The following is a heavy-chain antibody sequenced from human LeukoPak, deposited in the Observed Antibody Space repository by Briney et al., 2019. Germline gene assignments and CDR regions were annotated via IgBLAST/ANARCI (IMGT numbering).Heavy chain of an antibody. CDR3: ARDPHYYDSSGYPDYYNWFDP. D-gene: IGHD3-22*01. J-gene: IGHJ5*02. V-gene: IGHV4-4*07. Sequence: SETLSLTCTVSGGSISNYYWSWIRQPAGKGLEWIGRIYTSRSTNYNPALKSRVTMSLDTSKNQFSLRLSSVTAADTAVYYCARDPHYYDSSGYPDYYNWFDPWGQGTLVTVSS. CDR1: GGSISNYY. CDR2: IYTSRST.